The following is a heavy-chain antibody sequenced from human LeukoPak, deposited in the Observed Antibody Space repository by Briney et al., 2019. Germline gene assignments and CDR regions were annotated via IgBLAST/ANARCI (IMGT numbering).Heavy chain of an antibody. J-gene: IGHJ4*02. Sequence: GGSLRLSCTASGFTFGDYAMSWVRQAPGQGLEWVGFIRSKAYGGTTEYADSVKGRFTIYRDNAKNSLYLQMNSLRDEDTAVYYCARDYGIQLWYTEPIYYFDYWGQGTLVTVSS. CDR1: GFTFGDYA. CDR2: IRSKAYGGTT. CDR3: ARDYGIQLWYTEPIYYFDY. D-gene: IGHD5-18*01. V-gene: IGHV3-49*04.